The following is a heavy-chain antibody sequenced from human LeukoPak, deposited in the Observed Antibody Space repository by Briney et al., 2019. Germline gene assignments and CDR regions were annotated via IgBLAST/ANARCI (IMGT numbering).Heavy chain of an antibody. V-gene: IGHV3-30*02. CDR2: IRYHGSNK. J-gene: IGHJ3*02. Sequence: GGSLRLSCAASGFTFSSYGMHWVRQAPGKGLEWVAFIRYHGSNKYYADSVKGRFTISRDNSKNTLYLQMNSLRAEDTAVYYCTTEETGLAAFDIWGQGTMVTVSS. D-gene: IGHD3-10*01. CDR1: GFTFSSYG. CDR3: TTEETGLAAFDI.